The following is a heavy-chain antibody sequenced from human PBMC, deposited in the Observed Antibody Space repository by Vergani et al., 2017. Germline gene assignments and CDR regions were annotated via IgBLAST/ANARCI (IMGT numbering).Heavy chain of an antibody. J-gene: IGHJ3*02. CDR1: GFTFSSYG. V-gene: IGHV3-30*03. CDR2: ISYDGSNK. Sequence: VQLVESGGGVVQPGRSLRLSCAASGFTFSSYGMHWVRQAPGKGLEWVAVISYDGSNKYYADSVKGRFTISRDNSKNTLYLQMNSLRAEDTAVYYCARNTAGYDAFDIWGQGTMVTVSS. D-gene: IGHD2-21*02. CDR3: ARNTAGYDAFDI.